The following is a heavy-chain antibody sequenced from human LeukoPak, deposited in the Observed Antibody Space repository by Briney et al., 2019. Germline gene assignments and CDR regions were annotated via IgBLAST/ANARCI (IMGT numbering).Heavy chain of an antibody. CDR2: IYSDETT. Sequence: GGSLRLSCAASGFSVSSNYMSWVRQAPGKGLEWVARIYSDETTYYADSVKGRFTISRDNSKSTLYLQMNSLRAEDTAVYYCARHWELRGQGTLVTVSS. CDR1: GFSVSSNY. D-gene: IGHD1-26*01. J-gene: IGHJ4*02. V-gene: IGHV3-53*01. CDR3: ARHWEL.